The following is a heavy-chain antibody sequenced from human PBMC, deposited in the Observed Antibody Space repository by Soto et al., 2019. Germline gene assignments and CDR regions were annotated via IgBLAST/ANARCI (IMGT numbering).Heavy chain of an antibody. V-gene: IGHV3-33*08. CDR3: VSQPHWARPFES. D-gene: IGHD7-27*01. J-gene: IGHJ4*02. CDR1: GFTFRNHA. Sequence: QVQLVESGGGVVQPGRSLRLSCAASGFTFRNHAMHWVRQAPGKGLEWVGLIWYDGTSKYYADSVKGRFTISRDNTKHTLYLQMNSLRTEDTGVYYCVSQPHWARPFESWGQGTLVNVSS. CDR2: IWYDGTSK.